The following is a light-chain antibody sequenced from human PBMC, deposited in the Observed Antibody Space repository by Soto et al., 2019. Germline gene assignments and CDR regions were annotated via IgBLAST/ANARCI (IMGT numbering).Light chain of an antibody. V-gene: IGKV3-20*01. J-gene: IGKJ4*01. CDR2: GGS. CDR1: QSVSSGY. CDR3: QQYVTSPLT. Sequence: EIVLTQSPGTLSLSPGERATLSCRASQSVSSGYLAWYQQKPGQAPRLLIYGGSSRATGIPDRFSGSGSGTDFTLTISGLEPEDFAVYYCQQYVTSPLTFGGGTKVEIK.